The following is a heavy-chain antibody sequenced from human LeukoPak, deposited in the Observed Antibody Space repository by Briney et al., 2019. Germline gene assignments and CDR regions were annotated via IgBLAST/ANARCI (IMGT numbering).Heavy chain of an antibody. Sequence: PGGSLRLSCAASGFTFSDYYTSWIRQAPGKGLEWVSYISSSSSYTNYADSVKGRFTISRDNAKNSLYLQMNSLRAEDTAVYYCARGGAAAGIQPSYGMDVWGQGTTVTVSS. CDR2: ISSSSSYT. D-gene: IGHD6-13*01. CDR3: ARGGAAAGIQPSYGMDV. CDR1: GFTFSDYY. V-gene: IGHV3-11*06. J-gene: IGHJ6*02.